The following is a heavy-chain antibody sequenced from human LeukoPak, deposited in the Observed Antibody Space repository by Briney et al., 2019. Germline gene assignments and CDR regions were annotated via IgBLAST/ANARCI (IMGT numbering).Heavy chain of an antibody. D-gene: IGHD3-10*01. Sequence: SGPTLMQPTRTLTLTCTFSGFPLRSSGVGVGWIRQPPGKALEWLALIYWDDDKRYSPSLKSRLTITKDTSKNQVVLTMTNMDPVDTATYYCAHMWPSMVRGIIIPNDAFDIWGQGTMVTVSS. V-gene: IGHV2-5*02. CDR2: IYWDDDK. CDR3: AHMWPSMVRGIIIPNDAFDI. J-gene: IGHJ3*02. CDR1: GFPLRSSGVG.